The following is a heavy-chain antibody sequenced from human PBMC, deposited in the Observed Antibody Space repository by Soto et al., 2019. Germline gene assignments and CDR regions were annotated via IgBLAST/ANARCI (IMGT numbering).Heavy chain of an antibody. D-gene: IGHD1-26*01. J-gene: IGHJ4*02. CDR2: ISSSGSTI. CDR3: AKRRGAGGNFDY. Sequence: GGSLRLSCAASGFTFSDYYMSWIRQAPGKGLEWVSYISSSGSTIYYADSVKGRFTISRDNAKNTLSLQMNSLTAEDTAVYFCAKRRGAGGNFDYWGQGALVTVSS. CDR1: GFTFSDYY. V-gene: IGHV3-11*01.